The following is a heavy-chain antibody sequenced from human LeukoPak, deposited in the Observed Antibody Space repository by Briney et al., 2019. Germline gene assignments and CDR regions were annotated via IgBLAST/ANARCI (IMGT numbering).Heavy chain of an antibody. Sequence: GGSLRLSCAAPGFTVSSNYMSWVRQAPGKGLEWVSVIYSGGSTYYADSVKGRFTISRDNSKNTLYLQMNSLRAEDTAVYYCASAPGGGLQLWFGKWGQGTLVTVSS. CDR2: IYSGGST. J-gene: IGHJ4*02. V-gene: IGHV3-66*01. CDR3: ASAPGGGLQLWFGK. CDR1: GFTVSSNY. D-gene: IGHD5-18*01.